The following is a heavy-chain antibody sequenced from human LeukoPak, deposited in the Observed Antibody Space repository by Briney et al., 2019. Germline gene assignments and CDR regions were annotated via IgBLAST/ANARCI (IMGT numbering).Heavy chain of an antibody. CDR2: INPNSGGT. J-gene: IGHJ6*03. D-gene: IGHD3-3*01. CDR3: ARTAGWINDYDFWSGYYYYYYMDV. Sequence: ASVKVSCKASGYTFTGYYMHWVRQAPGQGLEWMGWINPNSGGTNYAQKFQGRVTMTRDTSISTAYMELRSLRSDDTAVYYCARTAGWINDYDFWSGYYYYYYMDVWGKGTTVTVSS. CDR1: GYTFTGYY. V-gene: IGHV1-2*02.